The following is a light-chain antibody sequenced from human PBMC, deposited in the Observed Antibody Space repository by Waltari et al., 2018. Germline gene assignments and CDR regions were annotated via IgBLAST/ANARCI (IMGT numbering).Light chain of an antibody. CDR2: GAS. CDR3: QQGYRIPLA. V-gene: IGKV1-39*01. J-gene: IGKJ3*01. CDR1: QSINTY. Sequence: DIQMTQSPSSLSASVGDRVTIPCRASQSINTYLNRYQRKPREAPKLLIYGASTLESGVPSRFSGSGSGTDFTLTISSLQPEDFATYYCQQGYRIPLAFGPGAKVEMK.